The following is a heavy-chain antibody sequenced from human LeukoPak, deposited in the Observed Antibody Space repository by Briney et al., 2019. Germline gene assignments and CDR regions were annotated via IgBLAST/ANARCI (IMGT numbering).Heavy chain of an antibody. D-gene: IGHD4-17*01. Sequence: GGSLRLSCAASGITSSSYWMSWVRQAPGKGLEWVANIKQDGSEKYYVDSVKDRFTISRDNAKNSLYLQMNSLRVEDTAVYYCARAGTTVTTFNYWGQGTLVTVSS. V-gene: IGHV3-7*03. CDR3: ARAGTTVTTFNY. J-gene: IGHJ4*02. CDR2: IKQDGSEK. CDR1: GITSSSYW.